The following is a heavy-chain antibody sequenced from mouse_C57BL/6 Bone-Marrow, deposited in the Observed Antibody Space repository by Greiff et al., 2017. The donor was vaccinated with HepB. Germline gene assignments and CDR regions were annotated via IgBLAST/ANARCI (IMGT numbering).Heavy chain of an antibody. J-gene: IGHJ3*01. CDR3: ARDEVGYYCFAY. V-gene: IGHV1-82*01. CDR2: IDPGDGDT. D-gene: IGHD2-3*01. Sequence: QVQLKQSGPELVKPGASVKISCKASGYAFSSSWMNWVKQRPGKGLEWIGRIDPGDGDTNYNGKFKGKATLTADKSSSTAYMQLSSLTSEDSAVYFCARDEVGYYCFAYWGQGTLVTVSA. CDR1: GYAFSSSW.